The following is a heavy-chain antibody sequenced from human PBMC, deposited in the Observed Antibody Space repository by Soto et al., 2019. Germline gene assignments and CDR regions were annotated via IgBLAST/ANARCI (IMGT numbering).Heavy chain of an antibody. D-gene: IGHD3-9*01. V-gene: IGHV4-38-2*01. Sequence: PSETLSLTCAVSGYSISSGYYWGWIRQPPGKGLEWIGSIYHSGSTYYNPSLKSRVTISVDTSKNQFSLKLSSVTAADTAVYYCARGLVLRYFDWLRGDAFDIWGQGTMVTVSS. CDR2: IYHSGST. J-gene: IGHJ3*02. CDR1: GYSISSGYY. CDR3: ARGLVLRYFDWLRGDAFDI.